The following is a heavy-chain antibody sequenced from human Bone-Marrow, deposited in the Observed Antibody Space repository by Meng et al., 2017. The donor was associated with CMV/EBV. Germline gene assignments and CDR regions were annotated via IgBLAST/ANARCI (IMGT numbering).Heavy chain of an antibody. D-gene: IGHD4-11*01. CDR2: ISSSSSYI. Sequence: GESLKISCAASGFTFSSYSMNWVRQAPGKGLEWVSSISSSSSYIYYADSVKGRFTISRDNAKNSLYLQMNSLKTEDTAVYYCTRLHKFDPWGQGTLVTVSS. J-gene: IGHJ5*02. CDR1: GFTFSSYS. V-gene: IGHV3-21*04. CDR3: TRLHKFDP.